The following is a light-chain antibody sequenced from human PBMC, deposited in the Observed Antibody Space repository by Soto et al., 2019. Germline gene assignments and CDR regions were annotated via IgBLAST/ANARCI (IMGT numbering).Light chain of an antibody. J-gene: IGKJ4*01. V-gene: IGKV3-11*01. CDR2: GAS. CDR3: QQRAVWPLS. Sequence: EVLFTQSPAILSLSPGETATLSFRAGQPIRNDLGWYQQRPGQAPRLLIYGASNRATGIPDRFSGSGSGTDFTLTITRLAPEDFAIYYCQQRAVWPLSFGGGTKV. CDR1: QPIRND.